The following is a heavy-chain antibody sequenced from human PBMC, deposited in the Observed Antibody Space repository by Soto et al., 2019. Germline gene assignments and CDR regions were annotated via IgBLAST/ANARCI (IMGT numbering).Heavy chain of an antibody. D-gene: IGHD1-26*01. V-gene: IGHV1-46*01. CDR3: ARAAIVAGATTSIDV. J-gene: IGHJ6*02. Sequence: QVQLVQSGAEVKKPGASVKVSCKASGYTLTTFFMHWVRQAPGQGLEWMGVINPTYPAGSSTNYAQKFQGRVTMTTYTSTGTVYMELSSMRSDDTAVYYCARAAIVAGATTSIDVWGQGTTVTVSS. CDR1: GYTLTTFF. CDR2: INPTYPAGSST.